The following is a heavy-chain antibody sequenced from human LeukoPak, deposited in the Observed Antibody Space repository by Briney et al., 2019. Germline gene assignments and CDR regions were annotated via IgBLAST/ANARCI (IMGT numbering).Heavy chain of an antibody. CDR3: AVRGVVVVATTAFDI. D-gene: IGHD2-15*01. V-gene: IGHV4-38-2*02. Sequence: SETLSLTCTVSGYSISSGYYWGWIRQPPGKGLEWIGSIYHSGSTYYNPSLKSRVTISVDTSKNQFSLKLSSVTAADTAVYYCAVRGVVVVATTAFDIWGQGTMVTVSS. CDR1: GYSISSGYY. J-gene: IGHJ3*02. CDR2: IYHSGST.